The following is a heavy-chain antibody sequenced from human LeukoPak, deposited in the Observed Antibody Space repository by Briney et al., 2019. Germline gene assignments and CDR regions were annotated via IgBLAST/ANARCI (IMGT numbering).Heavy chain of an antibody. V-gene: IGHV4-59*12. Sequence: SETLSLTCTVSGGSISSYYWSWIRQPPGKGLEWIGYIYYSGSTNYNPSLKSRVTISVDTSKNQFSLKLSSVTAADTAVYYCGSLATLTHGAFEDAFDIWGQGTMVTVSS. J-gene: IGHJ3*02. CDR3: GSLATLTHGAFEDAFDI. CDR2: IYYSGST. D-gene: IGHD4/OR15-4a*01. CDR1: GGSISSYY.